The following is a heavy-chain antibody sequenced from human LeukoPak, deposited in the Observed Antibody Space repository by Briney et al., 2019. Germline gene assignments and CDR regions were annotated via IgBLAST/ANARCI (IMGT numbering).Heavy chain of an antibody. Sequence: GGSLRLSCAASGFTFSSYGMYWVRQAPGKGLEWVSAISGSGGSTYYADSVKGRFTISRDNSKNTLYLQMNSLRAEDTAVYYCAKESSRVVSFDYWGQGTLVTVSS. D-gene: IGHD3-3*01. V-gene: IGHV3-23*01. CDR2: ISGSGGST. CDR3: AKESSRVVSFDY. CDR1: GFTFSSYG. J-gene: IGHJ4*02.